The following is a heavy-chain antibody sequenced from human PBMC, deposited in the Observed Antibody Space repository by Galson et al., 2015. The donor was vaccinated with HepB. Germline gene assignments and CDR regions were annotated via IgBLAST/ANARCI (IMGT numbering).Heavy chain of an antibody. CDR2: ISSNGGST. D-gene: IGHD1-26*01. CDR3: ARARGVGAIRPSDY. Sequence: CAASGFTFSSYAMHWVRQAPGKGLEYVSAISSNGGSTYYANSVKGRFTISRDNSKNTLYLQMGSLRAEDMAVYYCARARGVGAIRPSDYWGQGTLVTVSS. V-gene: IGHV3-64*01. CDR1: GFTFSSYA. J-gene: IGHJ4*02.